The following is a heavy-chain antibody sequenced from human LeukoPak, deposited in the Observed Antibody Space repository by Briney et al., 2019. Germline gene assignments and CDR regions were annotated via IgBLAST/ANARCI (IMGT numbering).Heavy chain of an antibody. CDR2: INTSGST. J-gene: IGHJ6*03. Sequence: SETLSLTYAVYGGSFSGYHWTWIRESPEKGLEWVGDINTSGSTYYNPSLQSRLTISADKSKNQFSLKLRSVTAADTAVYYCARGRHDITMIVVVMTSVSYYLDVWGKGTTVTVS. D-gene: IGHD3-22*01. CDR1: GGSFSGYH. V-gene: IGHV4-34*01. CDR3: ARGRHDITMIVVVMTSVSYYLDV.